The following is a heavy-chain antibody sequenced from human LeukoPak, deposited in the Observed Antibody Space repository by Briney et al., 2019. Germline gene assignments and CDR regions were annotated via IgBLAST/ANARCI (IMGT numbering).Heavy chain of an antibody. CDR3: ARQPDRRQLVL. D-gene: IGHD6-13*01. CDR1: GGSISSYY. Sequence: PSETLSLTCTVSGGSISSYYWSWIRQPPWNRLEWIAYIYYSGSTSYNPSLKSRVTISVDTSKNQFSLKLNSVTAADTAVYYCARQPDRRQLVLWGQGTLVTVSS. CDR2: IYYSGST. J-gene: IGHJ4*02. V-gene: IGHV4-59*08.